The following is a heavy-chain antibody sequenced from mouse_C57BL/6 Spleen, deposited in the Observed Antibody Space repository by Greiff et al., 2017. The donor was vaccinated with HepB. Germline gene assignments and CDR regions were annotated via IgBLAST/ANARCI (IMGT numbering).Heavy chain of an antibody. CDR2: ISYDGSN. CDR3: AREGPDWYFDV. Sequence: EVQLVESGPGLVKPSQSLSLTCSVTGYSITSGYYWKWIRQFPGNKLEWMGYISYDGSNNYNPSLKKPISSTRDTSKIQFFLKLNSVTTEDTATYYCAREGPDWYFDVWGTGTTVTVAS. V-gene: IGHV3-6*01. J-gene: IGHJ1*03. CDR1: GYSITSGYY.